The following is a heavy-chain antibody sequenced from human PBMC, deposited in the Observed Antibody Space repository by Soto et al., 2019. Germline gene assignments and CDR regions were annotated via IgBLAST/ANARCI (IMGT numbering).Heavy chain of an antibody. CDR3: AATLDWGSYDFGGYPS. V-gene: IGHV1-58*01. D-gene: IGHD3-22*01. CDR2: IVAASGKT. J-gene: IGHJ4*02. Sequence: SVKVSCKGSGFTFSRSAVQWVRQVRGQGLEWIGWIVAASGKTDYSQIFQERVTITRDMSTSTAYMELSSLSSEDTAVYYCAATLDWGSYDFGGYPSWGQGTLVTVSS. CDR1: GFTFSRSA.